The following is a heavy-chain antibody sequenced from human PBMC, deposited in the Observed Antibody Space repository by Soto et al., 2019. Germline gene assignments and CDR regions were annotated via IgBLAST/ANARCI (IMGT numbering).Heavy chain of an antibody. J-gene: IGHJ5*02. CDR3: ARGGRYGTSTCCYNWLDP. Sequence: QVPLVQSGAEVKKPGASVKVSCKASGYTFTSYDINWVRQATGQGLEWMGWMNPNSGNTGYAQKFQGRVTMTRNTVISTAYMELSGLRSEDTAVYYCARGGRYGTSTCCYNWLDPWRQGTLVTVSS. V-gene: IGHV1-8*01. CDR1: GYTFTSYD. CDR2: MNPNSGNT. D-gene: IGHD2-2*01.